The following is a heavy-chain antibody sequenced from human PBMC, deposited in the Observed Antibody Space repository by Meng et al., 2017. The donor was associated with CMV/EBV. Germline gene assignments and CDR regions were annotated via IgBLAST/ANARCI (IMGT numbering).Heavy chain of an antibody. D-gene: IGHD3-22*01. Sequence: ASMKVSCKASGYTFTGYYMHWVRQAPGQGLEWMGWINPNSGGTNYAQKFQGRVTMTRDTSISTAYMELSRLRSDDTAVYYCARDTVIDSFYYDSWGQGTLVTVSS. J-gene: IGHJ4*02. CDR3: ARDTVIDSFYYDS. V-gene: IGHV1-2*02. CDR1: GYTFTGYY. CDR2: INPNSGGT.